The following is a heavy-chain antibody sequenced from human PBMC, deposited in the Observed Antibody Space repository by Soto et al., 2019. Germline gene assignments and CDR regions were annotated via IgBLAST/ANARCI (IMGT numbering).Heavy chain of an antibody. D-gene: IGHD3-9*01. CDR1: GFTFRTFT. V-gene: IGHV3-23*01. J-gene: IGHJ5*01. CDR3: AKDRDPDGIWTFDS. Sequence: EVHLLEHGGQLVQPGGSLRLSCAASGFTFRTFTMNWVRQAPGKGLEWVSGIIGGDGDKFYSDSVKGRFTISRHNSKDMLFLEMSSLRVDGTAVYYCAKDRDPDGIWTFDSWGQGTLVTVSS. CDR2: IIGGDGDK.